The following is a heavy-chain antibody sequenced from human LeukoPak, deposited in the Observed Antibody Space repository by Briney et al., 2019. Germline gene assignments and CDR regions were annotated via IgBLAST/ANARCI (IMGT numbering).Heavy chain of an antibody. J-gene: IGHJ6*03. D-gene: IGHD3-3*01. CDR3: AREALDAIFGVVIRLNYYYYYMDV. V-gene: IGHV1-2*02. CDR1: GYTFTSYG. CDR2: INPNSGGT. Sequence: ASVKVSCKASGYTFTSYGISWVRQAPGQGLEWMGWINPNSGGTNYAQKFQGRVTMTRDTSISTAYMELSRLRSDDTAVYYCAREALDAIFGVVIRLNYYYYYMDVWGKGTTVTVSS.